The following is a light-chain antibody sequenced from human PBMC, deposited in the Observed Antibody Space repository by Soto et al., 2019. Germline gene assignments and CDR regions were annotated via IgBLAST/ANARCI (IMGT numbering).Light chain of an antibody. V-gene: IGKV2-28*01. CDR3: MQAIQTPVT. CDR2: LGS. J-gene: IGKJ1*01. CDR1: QSLLHSDGYTS. Sequence: DIVMTQSPLSLPVTPGEPASISCRSIQSLLHSDGYTSLDWYLQKPGRSPQLLIYLGSNRASGVPDRFSGSGSGTDFTLNISKMEAEDVGVYYCMQAIQTPVTFGQGTKVEIK.